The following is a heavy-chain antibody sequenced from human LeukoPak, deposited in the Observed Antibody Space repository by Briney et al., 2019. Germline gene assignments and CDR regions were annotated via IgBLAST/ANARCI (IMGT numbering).Heavy chain of an antibody. Sequence: AASVKVSCKASGYTFTGYYMHWVRQAPGQGLEWMGWINPNSGGTNYAQKFQGRVTMTRDTSISTAYMELSRLRSDDTAVYYCARLYYGSGSPFDYWSQGTLVTVSS. J-gene: IGHJ4*02. CDR1: GYTFTGYY. CDR2: INPNSGGT. D-gene: IGHD3-10*01. V-gene: IGHV1-2*02. CDR3: ARLYYGSGSPFDY.